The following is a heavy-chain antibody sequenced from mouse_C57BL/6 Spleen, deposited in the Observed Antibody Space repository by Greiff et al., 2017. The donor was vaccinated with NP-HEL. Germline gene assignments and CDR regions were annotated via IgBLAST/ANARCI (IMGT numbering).Heavy chain of an antibody. V-gene: IGHV1-69*01. J-gene: IGHJ2*01. CDR1: GYTFTSYW. Sequence: QVRLQQSGAELVMPGASVKLSCKASGYTFTSYWMHWVKQRPGQGLEWIGEIDPSDSYTNYNQKFKGKSTLTVDKSSSTAYMQLSSLTSEDSAVYYCARFGYGLDYWGQGTTLTVSS. CDR2: IDPSDSYT. CDR3: ARFGYGLDY. D-gene: IGHD1-1*02.